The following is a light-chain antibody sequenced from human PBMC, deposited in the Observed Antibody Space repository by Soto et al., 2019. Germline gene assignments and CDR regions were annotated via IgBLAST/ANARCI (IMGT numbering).Light chain of an antibody. CDR2: ANN. CDR3: QSYDSSLSEGV. Sequence: QAVVTQPPSVSGAPGQRVTISCTGSSSNIGAGYNVHWYQQLPGTAPKLLIYANNNRPSGVSDRFSGSRSGTSASLAITGLQAGDEADYYCQSYDSSLSEGVFGGGTKVTVL. V-gene: IGLV1-40*01. J-gene: IGLJ2*01. CDR1: SSNIGAGYN.